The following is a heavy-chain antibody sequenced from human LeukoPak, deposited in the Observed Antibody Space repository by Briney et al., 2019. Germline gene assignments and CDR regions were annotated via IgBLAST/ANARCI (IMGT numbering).Heavy chain of an antibody. CDR2: IIPILGIA. V-gene: IGHV1-69*04. J-gene: IGHJ6*02. CDR3: ASFRYYYDSSGYSPPYYYYGMDV. D-gene: IGHD3-22*01. Sequence: ASVKVSCKASGGTFSSHAISWVRQAPGQGLEWMGRIIPILGIANYAQKFQGRVTITADKSTSTAYMELSSLRSEDTAVYYCASFRYYYDSSGYSPPYYYYGMDVWGQGTTVTVSS. CDR1: GGTFSSHA.